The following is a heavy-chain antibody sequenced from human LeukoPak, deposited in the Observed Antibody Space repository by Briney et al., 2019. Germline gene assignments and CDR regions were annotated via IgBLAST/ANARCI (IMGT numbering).Heavy chain of an antibody. D-gene: IGHD6-13*01. CDR3: ARDESSSSWLYY. CDR2: ISAYNGNT. Sequence: ASVKVSCKASGYTFTSYGVSWVRQAPGQGLEWMGWISAYNGNTNYAQKLQGRVTMTTDTSTSTAYMELTSLRSDDTAVYYCARDESSSSWLYYWGQGTLVTVSS. V-gene: IGHV1-18*01. CDR1: GYTFTSYG. J-gene: IGHJ4*02.